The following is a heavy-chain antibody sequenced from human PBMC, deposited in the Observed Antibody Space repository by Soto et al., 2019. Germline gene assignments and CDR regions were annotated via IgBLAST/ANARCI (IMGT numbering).Heavy chain of an antibody. CDR3: ARAYCGGDCYRHYFDY. CDR1: GYTFTGYY. Sequence: GASVKVSCKASGYTFTGYYMHWVRQAPGQGLEWMGWINPNSGGTNYAQKFQGRVTMTRDTSISTAYMELSRLRSYDTAVYYCARAYCGGDCYRHYFDYWGQGTLVTVSS. J-gene: IGHJ4*02. D-gene: IGHD2-21*02. CDR2: INPNSGGT. V-gene: IGHV1-2*02.